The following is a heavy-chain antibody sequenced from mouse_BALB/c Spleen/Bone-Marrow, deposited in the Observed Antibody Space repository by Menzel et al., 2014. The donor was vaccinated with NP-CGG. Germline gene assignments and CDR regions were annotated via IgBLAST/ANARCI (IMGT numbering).Heavy chain of an antibody. CDR1: GFNIKDTY. J-gene: IGHJ1*01. V-gene: IGHV14-3*02. CDR2: IDPANGNT. D-gene: IGHD3-1*01. Sequence: VQLQQSGAELVKPGASVQLSCAASGFNIKDTYMHWVKQRPEQGLEWIGRIDPANGNTKYDPKFQGKATITADTSSNTSCLLLSSRTSEDTAAYYCPRPIPSGRYWYFDVGGAGTTVTVSS. CDR3: PRPIPSGRYWYFDV.